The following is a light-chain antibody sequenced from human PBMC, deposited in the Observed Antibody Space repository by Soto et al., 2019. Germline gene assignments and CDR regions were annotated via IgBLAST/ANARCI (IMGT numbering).Light chain of an antibody. Sequence: EIVMTQSPATLSVSPGERATLSCRASQSVSGNLAWYQQKPGQAPRLLIYGASTTATGIPARFSGSGSGTKFTLTISSLQSEDFAVYFCQQYNNWPPGFGPGTKVDIK. V-gene: IGKV3-15*01. CDR1: QSVSGN. CDR2: GAS. CDR3: QQYNNWPPG. J-gene: IGKJ3*01.